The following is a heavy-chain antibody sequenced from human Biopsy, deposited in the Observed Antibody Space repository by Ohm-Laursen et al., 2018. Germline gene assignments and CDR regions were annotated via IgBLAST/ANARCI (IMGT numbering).Heavy chain of an antibody. V-gene: IGHV4-59*11. D-gene: IGHD3-16*01. CDR3: ARDSRGGHLNTTLITGKNLDS. J-gene: IGHJ4*02. Sequence: GTLSLTWVVTYGSISGHFWSWIRQAPGKGLEWIGYVYYNGNTNYNPSVKSRVTISVDTSKNQFSLKLNSVTAADTAVYFCARDSRGGHLNTTLITGKNLDSWGQGILVTVSS. CDR1: YGSISGHF. CDR2: VYYNGNT.